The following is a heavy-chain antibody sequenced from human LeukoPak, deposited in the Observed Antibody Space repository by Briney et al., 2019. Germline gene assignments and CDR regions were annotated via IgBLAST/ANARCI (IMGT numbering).Heavy chain of an antibody. CDR1: GFTFSNHA. V-gene: IGHV3-23*01. CDR2: INIRSTGT. D-gene: IGHD2-8*02. CDR3: AKLLGNMWPMWGLDV. Sequence: PGGSLRLSCTVSGFTFSNHAMNWVRQSPGKGLEWISGINIRSTGTYYADSVKGRFTISRDDSKNTLYLQMNSLSVEDTAIYYCAKLLGNMWPMWGLDVWGQGTTVTVSS. J-gene: IGHJ6*02.